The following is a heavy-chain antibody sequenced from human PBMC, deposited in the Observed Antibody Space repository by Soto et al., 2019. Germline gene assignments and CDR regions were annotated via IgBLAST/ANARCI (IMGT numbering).Heavy chain of an antibody. CDR3: ARVDDY. J-gene: IGHJ4*02. CDR1: GGSFSGYY. D-gene: IGHD3-9*01. CDR2: INHSVST. Sequence: SETLSLTCAVYGGSFSGYYWSWIRQPPGKVLELILEINHSVSTNYNPFFNSRVTILVDTFKNQFSLKLSSVPAADTAVYYCARVDDYWGQGTLVTVSS. V-gene: IGHV4-34*01.